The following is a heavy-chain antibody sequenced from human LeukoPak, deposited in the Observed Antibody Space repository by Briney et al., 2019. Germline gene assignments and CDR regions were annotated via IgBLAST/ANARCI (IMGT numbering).Heavy chain of an antibody. CDR3: VADHPNYDY. V-gene: IGHV1-58*01. D-gene: IGHD5-24*01. J-gene: IGHJ4*02. Sequence: GASVKVSCKASGFTPGSAVQWVRQARGQCLEWIGWIVVASGHTNYAQRLQGRLTITRDMSTNTDYMELSSLRSEDTAVYYCVADHPNYDYWGQGTLIAVSP. CDR2: IVVASGHT. CDR1: GFTPGSA.